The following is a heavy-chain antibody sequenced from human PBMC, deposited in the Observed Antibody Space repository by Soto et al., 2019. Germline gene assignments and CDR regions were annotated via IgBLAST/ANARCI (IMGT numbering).Heavy chain of an antibody. CDR1: GGSISSSYG. D-gene: IGHD2-21*01. CDR3: ASLPPRIVVVFTEMPT. V-gene: IGHV4-4*02. J-gene: IGHJ5*02. Sequence: QVQLRESEPRLVKPAGTLALTCAVSGGSISSSYGLTCGRQAPGKGLQWIGEMYHSGITNYNPSRGGRVGMSVDESHNELSLSLSSGTAADTAVYDCASLPPRIVVVFTEMPTWGQGIVVTVSA. CDR2: MYHSGIT.